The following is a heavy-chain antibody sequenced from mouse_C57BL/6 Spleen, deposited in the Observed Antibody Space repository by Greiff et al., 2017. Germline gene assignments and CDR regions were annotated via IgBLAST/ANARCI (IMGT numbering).Heavy chain of an antibody. CDR2: IYPEDGDT. Sequence: EVQLQQSGAELVRPGASVKLSCTASGFNFKDSYMHWVKQRPEQGLEWIGRIYPEDGDTEYAPKFQGKATMTADTSSNTACLQLSSLTSEDTAVYYCTTPNGSSYFDYWGQGTTRTVSS. CDR1: GFNFKDSY. V-gene: IGHV14-1*01. J-gene: IGHJ2*01. D-gene: IGHD1-1*01. CDR3: TTPNGSSYFDY.